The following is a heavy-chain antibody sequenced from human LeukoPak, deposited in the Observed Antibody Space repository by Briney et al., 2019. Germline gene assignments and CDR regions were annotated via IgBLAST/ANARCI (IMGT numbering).Heavy chain of an antibody. V-gene: IGHV3-48*01. D-gene: IGHD2-15*01. Sequence: PGGSLRLSCAASGFAFSTYSMIWVRQAPGKGLEWVSYISPGSSTIYYADFAKGRFTISRDDGEKSLYLQMNPLRAEDTAVYYCARDHQEYCSGGSCTYFDYWGQGTLVTVSS. CDR3: ARDHQEYCSGGSCTYFDY. CDR2: ISPGSSTI. CDR1: GFAFSTYS. J-gene: IGHJ4*02.